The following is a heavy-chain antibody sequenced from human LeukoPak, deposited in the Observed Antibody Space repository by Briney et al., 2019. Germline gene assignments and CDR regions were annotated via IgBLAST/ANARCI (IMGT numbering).Heavy chain of an antibody. CDR1: GYTFTSYY. J-gene: IGHJ4*02. D-gene: IGHD5-12*01. V-gene: IGHV1-46*01. Sequence: ASVKVSCKASGYTFTSYYMHLVRQAPGQGLEWMGIINPSGGSTSYAQKFQGRVTMTRDTSTSTVYMELSSLRSEDTAVYYCASTRGFSGYLDYWGQGTLVTVSS. CDR2: INPSGGST. CDR3: ASTRGFSGYLDY.